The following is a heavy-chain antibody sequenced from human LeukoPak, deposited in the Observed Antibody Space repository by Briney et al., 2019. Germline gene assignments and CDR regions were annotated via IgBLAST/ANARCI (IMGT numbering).Heavy chain of an antibody. D-gene: IGHD5-24*01. V-gene: IGHV4-59*08. Sequence: PSETLSLTCTVSGGSISTYYWSWIRQPPGKGLEWIGYISYSGSTNYNPSLKSRVTISVDTSKNQFSLKLSSVTAADTAVYYCASLTRDGYNAYFDYWGQGTLVTVSS. CDR2: ISYSGST. J-gene: IGHJ4*02. CDR1: GGSISTYY. CDR3: ASLTRDGYNAYFDY.